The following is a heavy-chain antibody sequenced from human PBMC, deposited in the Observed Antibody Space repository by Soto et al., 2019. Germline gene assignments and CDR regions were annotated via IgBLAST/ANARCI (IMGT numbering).Heavy chain of an antibody. CDR1: GFTFISYA. D-gene: IGHD2-2*01. J-gene: IGHJ2*01. CDR2: ISGGGDAT. CDR3: ASKVPGSTTRPDYWYFDL. Sequence: EVQLLESGGGLVQPGGSLRLSCAASGFTFISYAMNWVRQAPGKGLQWVSAISGGGDATFYADSVQGRFTISRDNSRNTVTLQMNRLGADDTAVYYWASKVPGSTTRPDYWYFDLWGRGTLVTVS. V-gene: IGHV3-23*01.